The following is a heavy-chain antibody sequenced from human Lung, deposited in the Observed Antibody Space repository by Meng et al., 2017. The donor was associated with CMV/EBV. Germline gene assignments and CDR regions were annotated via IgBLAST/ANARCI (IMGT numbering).Heavy chain of an antibody. V-gene: IGHV3-30*02. CDR3: AKVKVTAALLDSFEI. CDR2: IPYDRSNK. CDR1: GFTFSSFSSYA. J-gene: IGHJ3*02. D-gene: IGHD2-2*01. Sequence: GGSLRLSCAASGFTFSSFSSYAMHWVRQAPGKGLEWVASIPYDRSNKYYTDSVKGRFTISRDNSKNALYLHMNSLRTEDTAVYYCAKVKVTAALLDSFEIWGQGTMVTVSS.